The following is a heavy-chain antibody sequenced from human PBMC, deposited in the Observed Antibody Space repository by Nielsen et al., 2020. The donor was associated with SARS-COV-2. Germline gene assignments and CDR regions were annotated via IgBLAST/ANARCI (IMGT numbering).Heavy chain of an antibody. CDR3: ARDDYDFFDWLPHPLYYHYYDMDV. D-gene: IGHD3-9*01. Sequence: WIRQPPGKGLEWVSSISSSGSTIYYADSVKGRFTISRDNAKNSLYLQMNSLRGEDTAVYYCARDDYDFFDWLPHPLYYHYYDMDVWGQGTTVTVSS. V-gene: IGHV3-11*01. CDR2: ISSSGSTI. J-gene: IGHJ6*02.